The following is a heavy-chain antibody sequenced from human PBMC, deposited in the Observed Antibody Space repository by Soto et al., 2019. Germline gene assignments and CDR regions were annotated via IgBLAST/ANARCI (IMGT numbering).Heavy chain of an antibody. V-gene: IGHV1-2*04. Sequence: ASVKGSCKASGYTLTGYYMHWVRQAPGQGLEWMGWINPNSGGTNYAQKFQGWVTMTRDTSISTAYMELSRLRSDDTAVYYCARDLSSSRARYYYYMDVWGKGTTVTVSS. CDR1: GYTLTGYY. CDR2: INPNSGGT. CDR3: ARDLSSSRARYYYYMDV. D-gene: IGHD6-13*01. J-gene: IGHJ6*03.